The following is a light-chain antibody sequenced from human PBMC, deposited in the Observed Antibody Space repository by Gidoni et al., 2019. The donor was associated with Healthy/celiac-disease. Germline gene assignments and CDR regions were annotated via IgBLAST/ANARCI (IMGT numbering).Light chain of an antibody. CDR3: QKYNSAPPWT. CDR1: QGISNY. V-gene: IGKV1-27*01. CDR2: AAS. J-gene: IGKJ1*01. Sequence: DIQMTQSPSSLSASVGDRVTITCRASQGISNYLAWYQQKPGKVPKLLIYAASTLQSGVPSRFSGSGSGTDFTLTISRLQPEDVATYYCQKYNSAPPWTSXXXTKVEL.